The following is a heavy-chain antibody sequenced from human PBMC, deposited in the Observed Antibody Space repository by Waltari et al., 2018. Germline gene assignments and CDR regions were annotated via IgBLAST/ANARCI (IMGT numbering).Heavy chain of an antibody. CDR1: GGSITTITYC. D-gene: IGHD2-21*01. CDR3: ARGLGAIY. J-gene: IGHJ4*01. V-gene: IGHV4-39*07. CDR2: FSYNGNT. Sequence: QLQMQESGPGLVRPSETLSPTCAVSGGSITTITYCWGWIRQPPGKGLAWIASFSYNGNTYYNPSLKSRVTISGDTSKNQFSLVLTSVTAADTAVYYCARGLGAIYWGHGTLVTVSS.